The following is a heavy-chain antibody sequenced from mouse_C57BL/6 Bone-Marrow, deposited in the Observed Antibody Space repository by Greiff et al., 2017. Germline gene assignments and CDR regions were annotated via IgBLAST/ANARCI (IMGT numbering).Heavy chain of an antibody. V-gene: IGHV1-69*01. CDR3: ARETAQVYFDY. D-gene: IGHD3-2*02. CDR2: IDPSDSYT. CDR1: GYTFTSYW. Sequence: QVQLKQPGAELVMPGASVKLSCKASGYTFTSYWMHWVKQRPGQGLEWIGEIDPSDSYTNYNQKLKGKSTLTVDKSSSTAYMQLSSLTSEDSAVYYCARETAQVYFDYWGQGTTLTVSS. J-gene: IGHJ2*01.